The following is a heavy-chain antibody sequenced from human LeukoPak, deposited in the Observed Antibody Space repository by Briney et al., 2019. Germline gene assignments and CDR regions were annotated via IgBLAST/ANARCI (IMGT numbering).Heavy chain of an antibody. V-gene: IGHV3-13*01. CDR3: ARGGIQVSGIDEFDY. D-gene: IGHD6-19*01. CDR1: GFTFIDYD. J-gene: IGHJ4*02. CDR2: IGIRGDT. Sequence: GGSLRLSCAASGFTFIDYDMHWVRQVIGKGLEWVSAIGIRGDTHYSGSVKGRFTISRENAESSLYLQMTSLRAEDTAVYYCARGGIQVSGIDEFDYWGQGTLVTVSS.